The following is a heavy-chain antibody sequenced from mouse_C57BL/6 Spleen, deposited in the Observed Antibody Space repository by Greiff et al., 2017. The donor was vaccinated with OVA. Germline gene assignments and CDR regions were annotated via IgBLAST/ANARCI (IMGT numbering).Heavy chain of an antibody. J-gene: IGHJ4*01. CDR2: IYPGSGST. D-gene: IGHD1-1*01. CDR1: GYTFTSYW. V-gene: IGHV1-55*01. CDR3: ARRGSDYAMDY. Sequence: LQPGAELVKPGASVKMSCKASGYTFTSYWITWVKQRPGQGLEWIGDIYPGSGSTNYNEKFKSKATLTVDTSSSTAYMQLSSLTSEDSAVYYCARRGSDYAMDYWGQGTSVTVSS.